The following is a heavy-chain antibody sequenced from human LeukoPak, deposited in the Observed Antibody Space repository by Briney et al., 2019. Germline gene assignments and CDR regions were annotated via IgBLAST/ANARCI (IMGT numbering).Heavy chain of an antibody. CDR3: ARGHCSSTSCSPGGYYYGMDV. V-gene: IGHV4-34*01. Sequence: SETLSLTCAVYGGSFSGYYWSWIRQPPGKGLEWIGEINHSGSTNYNPSLKSRVTISVDTSKDQFSLKLSSVTAADTAVYYCARGHCSSTSCSPGGYYYGMDVWGQGTTVTVSS. J-gene: IGHJ6*02. CDR2: INHSGST. CDR1: GGSFSGYY. D-gene: IGHD2-2*01.